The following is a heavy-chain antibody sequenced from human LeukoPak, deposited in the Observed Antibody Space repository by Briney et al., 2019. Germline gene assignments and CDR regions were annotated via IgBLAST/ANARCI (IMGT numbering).Heavy chain of an antibody. V-gene: IGHV3-21*06. CDR3: AREVTGYKSGQKYSWFDP. Sequence: GGSLRLSCAASGFTFRSYAMSWVRQAPGKGLEWASSISTTGSDIYYADSVRGRFTISRDNAKNSLYLQMTSLRVEDTAVYYCAREVTGYKSGQKYSWFDPWGQGTLVAVSS. D-gene: IGHD6-19*01. CDR1: GFTFRSYA. J-gene: IGHJ5*02. CDR2: ISTTGSDI.